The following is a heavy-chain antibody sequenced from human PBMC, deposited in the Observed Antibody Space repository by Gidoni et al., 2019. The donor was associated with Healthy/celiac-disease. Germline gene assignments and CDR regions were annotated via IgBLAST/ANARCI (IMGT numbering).Heavy chain of an antibody. V-gene: IGHV4-61*02. CDR1: GGSISSSSSY. CDR2: IYSSGST. CDR3: VQDRMYFEY. J-gene: IGHJ4*02. Sequence: QVQLQESGPGLLKPSQTLSLTCTVSGGSISSSSSYWSWIRQPAGKGLEWIGRIYSSGSTNYNPSLKSRVTISVDTSKNQFSLKLSSVTAADTAVYYCVQDRMYFEYWGQGTLVTVSS.